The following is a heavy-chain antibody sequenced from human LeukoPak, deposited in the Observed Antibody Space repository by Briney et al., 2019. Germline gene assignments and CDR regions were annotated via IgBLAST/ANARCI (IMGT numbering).Heavy chain of an antibody. CDR3: ANLGYDFWSGYYTRYYYYMDV. CDR2: ISGDGGST. V-gene: IGHV3-43*02. CDR1: GFTFDDYA. D-gene: IGHD3-3*01. J-gene: IGHJ6*03. Sequence: GGSLRLSCAAPGFTFDDYAMHWVRQAPGKGLEWVSLISGDGGSTYYADSVKGRFTISRDNSKNYLYLQMNSLRTEDTALYYCANLGYDFWSGYYTRYYYYMDVWGKGTTVTVSS.